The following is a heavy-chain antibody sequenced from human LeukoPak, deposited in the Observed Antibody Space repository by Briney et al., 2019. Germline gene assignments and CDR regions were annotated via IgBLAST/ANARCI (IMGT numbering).Heavy chain of an antibody. V-gene: IGHV4-61*08. CDR3: ARGGPYYDFWSGYYKTNNWFDP. CDR1: GGSISSGDYY. J-gene: IGHJ5*02. D-gene: IGHD3-3*01. CDR2: MYYSGST. Sequence: PSETLSLTCTVSGGSISSGDYYWSWIRQPPGKGLEWIGYMYYSGSTNYNPSLKSRVTISVDTSKNQFSLKLSSVTAADTAVYYCARGGPYYDFWSGYYKTNNWFDPWGQGTLVTVSS.